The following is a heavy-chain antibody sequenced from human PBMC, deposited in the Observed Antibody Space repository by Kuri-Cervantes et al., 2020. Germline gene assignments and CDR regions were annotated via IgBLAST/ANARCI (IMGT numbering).Heavy chain of an antibody. V-gene: IGHV4-30-4*01. CDR2: IYYSGST. J-gene: IGHJ6*02. CDR3: AKDQGSYADV. Sequence: SCTVSGGSISSGDYYWSWIRQPPGKGLEWIGYIYYSGSTYYNPSLKSRVTISVDTSKNQFSLKLSSVTAADTAVYYCAKDQGSYADVWGQGTTVTVSS. D-gene: IGHD3-16*01. CDR1: GGSISSGDYY.